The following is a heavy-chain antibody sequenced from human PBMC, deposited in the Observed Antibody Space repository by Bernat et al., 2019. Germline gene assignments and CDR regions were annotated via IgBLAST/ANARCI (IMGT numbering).Heavy chain of an antibody. D-gene: IGHD4-23*01. V-gene: IGHV4-30-4*01. CDR1: GGSISSGDYY. CDR2: IYYSGST. J-gene: IGHJ2*01. Sequence: QVQLQESGPGLVKPSQTLSLTCTVSGGSISSGDYYWSWIRQPPGKGLEWIGYIYYSGSTYYNPSLKSRVTISVDTSKNQFSLKLSSVTAADATVYYCARGQGGGNSVYFDLWGRGTLVTVSS. CDR3: ARGQGGGNSVYFDL.